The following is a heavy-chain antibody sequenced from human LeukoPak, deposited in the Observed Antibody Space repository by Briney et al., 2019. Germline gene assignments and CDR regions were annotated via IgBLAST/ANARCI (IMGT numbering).Heavy chain of an antibody. CDR2: ISSDGGST. CDR1: GFTFSSYA. V-gene: IGHV3-64*01. J-gene: IGHJ6*03. D-gene: IGHD2-8*01. Sequence: GGSLRLSCAASGFTFSSYAMYWVRQAPGKGLEYVSAISSDGGSTYYANSVKGRFTIFRDNSKNTLYLQMGSLRAEDMAAYYCARSPYESYYYYIDVWGKGTTVTVSS. CDR3: ARSPYESYYYYIDV.